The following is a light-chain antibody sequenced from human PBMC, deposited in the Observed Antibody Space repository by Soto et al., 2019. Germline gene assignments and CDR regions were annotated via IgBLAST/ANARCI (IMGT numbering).Light chain of an antibody. J-gene: IGLJ1*01. Sequence: QSALTQPPSVSGAPGQRVTISCTGSSSNIGAGYDVRWYQRLPGTAPKLLIYGNTNRPSGVPDRFSGSKSDTSASLAIAGLQAEGEADYYCQSYATGLSVLYVFGTGTKVTVL. CDR3: QSYATGLSVLYV. CDR1: SSNIGAGYD. CDR2: GNT. V-gene: IGLV1-40*01.